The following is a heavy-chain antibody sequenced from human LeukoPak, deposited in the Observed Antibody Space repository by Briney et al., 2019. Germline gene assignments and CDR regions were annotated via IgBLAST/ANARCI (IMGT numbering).Heavy chain of an antibody. Sequence: GGSLRLSCATSGFTFDDYAMHWVRQAPGKGLEWVSGISWNSGSIGYADSVKGRFTISRDNAKNSLYLQMNSLRAEDMALYYCAKGVGLLWFGESPNDAFDIWGQGTMVTVSS. V-gene: IGHV3-9*03. CDR2: ISWNSGSI. CDR3: AKGVGLLWFGESPNDAFDI. D-gene: IGHD3-10*01. J-gene: IGHJ3*02. CDR1: GFTFDDYA.